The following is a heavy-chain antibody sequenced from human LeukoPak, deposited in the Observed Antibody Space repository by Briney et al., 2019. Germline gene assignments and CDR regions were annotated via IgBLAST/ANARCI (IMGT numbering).Heavy chain of an antibody. V-gene: IGHV3-9*01. CDR2: ISWNSGSI. J-gene: IGHJ4*02. Sequence: PGRSLRLSCAASGFTFDDYAMHWVRQAPGKGLEWVSGISWNSGSIGYADSVKGRFTISRDNAKNSLYLQMNSLRAEDTALYYCAKAFSGSWYYYDSSGYYFDYWGRGTLVTVSS. CDR1: GFTFDDYA. D-gene: IGHD3-22*01. CDR3: AKAFSGSWYYYDSSGYYFDY.